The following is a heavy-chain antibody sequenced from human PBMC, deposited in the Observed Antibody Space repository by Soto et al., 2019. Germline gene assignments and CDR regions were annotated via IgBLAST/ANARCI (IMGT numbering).Heavy chain of an antibody. CDR3: ATRIAARPVYFDS. D-gene: IGHD6-6*01. CDR1: GGTFRRYV. J-gene: IGHJ4*01. Sequence: SVKVSCKASGGTFRRYVISWVRQAPGQGLEWMGGIIPLLGTTNPAQKFQGRVTISADESTSTAYMDLSSLRSEDTGVYYCATRIAARPVYFDSWGRGTLATVSS. V-gene: IGHV1-69*13. CDR2: IIPLLGTT.